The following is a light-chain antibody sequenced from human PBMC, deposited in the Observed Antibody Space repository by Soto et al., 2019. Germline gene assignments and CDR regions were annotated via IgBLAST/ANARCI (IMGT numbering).Light chain of an antibody. CDR3: QQYNTYWT. Sequence: DIQMTQSPSTLSASVGDRVTITCRASQSISSWLAWYQQKPGKAPKLLIYDASSLESGVPSRFSGSGSGTEFTLTIGSLQPDDLSTYYCQQYNTYWTFGRGPKVAIK. V-gene: IGKV1-5*01. CDR1: QSISSW. CDR2: DAS. J-gene: IGKJ1*01.